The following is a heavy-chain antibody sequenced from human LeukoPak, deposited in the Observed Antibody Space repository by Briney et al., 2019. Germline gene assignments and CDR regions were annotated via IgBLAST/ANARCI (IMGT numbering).Heavy chain of an antibody. CDR2: INHSGST. V-gene: IGHV4-34*01. CDR3: ARQGSYYGSGSYYKGGTGPYYYYYMDV. D-gene: IGHD3-10*01. CDR1: GGSISGYY. J-gene: IGHJ6*03. Sequence: SETLSLTCTVSGGSISGYYWGWIRQPPGKGLEWIGEINHSGSTNYNPSLKSRVTISVDTSKNQFSLKLSSVTAADTAVYYCARQGSYYGSGSYYKGGTGPYYYYYMDVWGKGTTVTISS.